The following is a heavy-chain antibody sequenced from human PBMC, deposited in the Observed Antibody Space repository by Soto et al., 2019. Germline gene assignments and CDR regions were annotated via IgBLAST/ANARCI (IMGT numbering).Heavy chain of an antibody. Sequence: VQLVESGGVLVQPGGSLRLSCAASGFTFSTYWMHWVRQAPGKGLVWVSRINGDGRVTTYADSVKGRFTVSRDNAKNTLYLEMNSLRAEDTAVYYCARVGTGYYYKDVWGKGTTVTVSS. J-gene: IGHJ6*03. CDR2: INGDGRVT. D-gene: IGHD1-1*01. V-gene: IGHV3-74*01. CDR3: ARVGTGYYYKDV. CDR1: GFTFSTYW.